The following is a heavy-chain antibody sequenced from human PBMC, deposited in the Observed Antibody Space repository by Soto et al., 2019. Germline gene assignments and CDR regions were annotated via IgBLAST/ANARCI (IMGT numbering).Heavy chain of an antibody. D-gene: IGHD2-15*01. J-gene: IGHJ5*01. CDR1: GFTFNTYA. CDR2: ISDSGGST. V-gene: IGHV3-23*01. CDR3: AKDRPRDYSQAAPKGDWFDP. Sequence: GGSLRLSCIASGFTFNTYAMTWVRQAPGKGLEWVSTISDSGGSTYYTDSVKGRFTISRDNSKSTLYLQMSSLRAEDTAVYYCAKDRPRDYSQAAPKGDWFDPWGQGTRVTVSS.